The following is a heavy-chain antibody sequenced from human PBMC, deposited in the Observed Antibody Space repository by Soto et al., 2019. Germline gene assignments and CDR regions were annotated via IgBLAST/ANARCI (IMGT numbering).Heavy chain of an antibody. CDR2: IKTTTEGGRT. Sequence: PGGSLRLSCAASGFPFNKAWMSWVRQGPGKGLEWVGRIKTTTEGGRTDYAAPVKGRLIISRDDSKNTLYLEINNLKSEDTAVYYCTTVGPINSFGVVKSSDFWGQGTLVTVSS. J-gene: IGHJ4*02. V-gene: IGHV3-15*01. D-gene: IGHD3-3*02. CDR3: TTVGPINSFGVVKSSDF. CDR1: GFPFNKAW.